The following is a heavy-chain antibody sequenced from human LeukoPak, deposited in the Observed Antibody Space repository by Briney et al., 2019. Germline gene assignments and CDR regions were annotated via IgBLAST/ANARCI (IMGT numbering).Heavy chain of an antibody. V-gene: IGHV3-30*02. CDR1: GFTFSNYG. Sequence: GGSLRLSCAASGFTFSNYGMHWVRQAPGKGLEWVAFIRYDENTKFYADSVKGRFTISRDNSKTTLYLQMNSLRADDTAVYYCAKDLPTPYFDYWGQGTLVTVSS. CDR3: AKDLPTPYFDY. J-gene: IGHJ4*02. CDR2: IRYDENTK. D-gene: IGHD4-23*01.